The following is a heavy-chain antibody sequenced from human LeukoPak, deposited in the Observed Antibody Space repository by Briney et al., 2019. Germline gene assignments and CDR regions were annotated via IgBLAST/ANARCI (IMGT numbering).Heavy chain of an antibody. J-gene: IGHJ4*02. V-gene: IGHV3-30-3*01. CDR3: ARDYFERDYGSLDY. Sequence: GGSLRLSCAASGFTFSNYAIHWVRLAPGKGLEWVALISYDGSNKYYADSVKGRFTISRDNAKNSLYLQMNSLRAEDTAVYYCARDYFERDYGSLDYWGQGTLVTVSS. CDR1: GFTFSNYA. D-gene: IGHD3-10*01. CDR2: ISYDGSNK.